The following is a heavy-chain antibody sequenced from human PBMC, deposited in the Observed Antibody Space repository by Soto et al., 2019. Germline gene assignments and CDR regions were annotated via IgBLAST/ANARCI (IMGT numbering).Heavy chain of an antibody. J-gene: IGHJ6*02. CDR2: IYYSGST. D-gene: IGHD3-10*01. CDR1: GGSISSGGYY. V-gene: IGHV4-31*03. Sequence: QVQLQESGPGLVKPSQTLSLTCTVSGGSISSGGYYWSWIRQHPGKGLEWIGYIYYSGSTYYNPSLKSRGTISVDTSKNQFSLKLSSVTAADTAVYYCARGRKRFGELSPPYYYYGMDVWGQGTTVTVSS. CDR3: ARGRKRFGELSPPYYYYGMDV.